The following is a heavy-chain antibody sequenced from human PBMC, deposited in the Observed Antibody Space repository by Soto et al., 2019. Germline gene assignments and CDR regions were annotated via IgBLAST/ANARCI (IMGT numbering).Heavy chain of an antibody. V-gene: IGHV3-33*01. D-gene: IGHD3-10*01. CDR2: IWYDGSNK. J-gene: IGHJ4*02. Sequence: QVQLVESGGGVVQPGRSLRLSCAASGFTFSSYGMHWVRQAPGKGLEWVAVIWYDGSNKYYADSVKGRFTISRDNSKNPLYLQMHSLRAEDTAVYYCARDGGYGSGSELFDYWGQGTLVTVSS. CDR1: GFTFSSYG. CDR3: ARDGGYGSGSELFDY.